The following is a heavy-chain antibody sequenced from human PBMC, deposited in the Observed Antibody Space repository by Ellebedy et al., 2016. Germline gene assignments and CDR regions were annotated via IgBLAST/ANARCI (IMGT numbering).Heavy chain of an antibody. V-gene: IGHV3-9*01. D-gene: IGHD3-10*01. CDR2: ISWNSGSI. CDR1: GFTFDDYA. Sequence: SLKISXAASGFTFDDYAMHWVRQAPGKGLEWVSGISWNSGSIGYADSVRGRFTISRDNAKNSLFLQMNSLRPEDTALYYCAKDIYYYGSGSYPPNYYYFTMDVWGQGTTVTVSS. J-gene: IGHJ6*02. CDR3: AKDIYYYGSGSYPPNYYYFTMDV.